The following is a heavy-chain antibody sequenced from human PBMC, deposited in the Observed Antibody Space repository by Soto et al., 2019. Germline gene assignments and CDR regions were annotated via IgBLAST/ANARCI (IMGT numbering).Heavy chain of an antibody. CDR3: ARDGSITGTTGGDYYYVMDV. J-gene: IGHJ6*02. Sequence: GGSLRLACAASGFTFSSYGMHWVRQAPGKGLEWVAVIWYDGSNKYYADSVKGRFTISRDNSKNTLYLQMNSLRAEDTAVYYCARDGSITGTTGGDYYYVMDVWGQGTTVTVSS. V-gene: IGHV3-33*01. D-gene: IGHD1-7*01. CDR2: IWYDGSNK. CDR1: GFTFSSYG.